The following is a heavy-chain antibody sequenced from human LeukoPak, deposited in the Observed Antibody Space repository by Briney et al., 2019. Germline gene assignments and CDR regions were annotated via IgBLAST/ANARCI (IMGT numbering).Heavy chain of an antibody. J-gene: IGHJ6*03. CDR3: ARARGYYYYYMDV. V-gene: IGHV4-34*01. CDR2: INHSGST. CDR1: GGSFSGYY. Sequence: SETLSLTCAVYGGSFSGYYWSWIRQPPGKGLEWIGEINHSGSTNYNPSLKSRVTISVDTSKNQFSLKLSSVTAADTAVHYCARARGYYYYYMDVWGKGTTVTVSS.